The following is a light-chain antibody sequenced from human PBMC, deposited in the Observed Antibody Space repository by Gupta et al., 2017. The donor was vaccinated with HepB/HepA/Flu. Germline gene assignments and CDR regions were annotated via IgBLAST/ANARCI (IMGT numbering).Light chain of an antibody. J-gene: IGLJ2*01. CDR3: SSYAGSNNLV. CDR2: EVS. CDR1: SSDVGGYNY. V-gene: IGLV2-8*01. Sequence: QFALTQPPSASGSPGQSVTISCTGTSSDVGGYNYVSWYQQHPGKAPKLMIYEVSKRPSWVPDRFSGSKSGNTASLTVSGLQAEDEADYYCSSYAGSNNLVFGGGTKLTVL.